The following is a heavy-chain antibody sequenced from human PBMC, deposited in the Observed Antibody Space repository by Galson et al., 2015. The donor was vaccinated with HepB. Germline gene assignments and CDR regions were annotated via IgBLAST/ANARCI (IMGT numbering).Heavy chain of an antibody. CDR1: GYAFSNYD. CDR2: MKHNSGDT. V-gene: IGHV1-8*01. D-gene: IGHD6-13*01. Sequence: SVKVSCKASGYAFSNYDMNWVRQAPGKGLEWMGWMKHNSGDTGYAQTVQGRVTMTSDNSTNTHYMEMNDLRSEDTAVYFCARGLADAGTGIWGQGTLVTVSS. J-gene: IGHJ4*02. CDR3: ARGLADAGTGI.